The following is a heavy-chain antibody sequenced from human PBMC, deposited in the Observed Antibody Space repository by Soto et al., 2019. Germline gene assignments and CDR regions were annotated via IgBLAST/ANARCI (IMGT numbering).Heavy chain of an antibody. CDR1: GESINSSHG. CDR3: AARHFWSGPWTDTGLDY. D-gene: IGHD3-3*02. CDR2: ISHSGST. J-gene: IGHJ4*02. Sequence: QVQLQESGPGLVKPSGTLSLTCAVSGESINSSHGWNWVRQPPGKGLEWIGQISHSGSTNYNPSLTSRVTISVDKSQNHFSLKLTSVTAADTAVYYCAARHFWSGPWTDTGLDYWGQGTLVTVSS. V-gene: IGHV4-4*02.